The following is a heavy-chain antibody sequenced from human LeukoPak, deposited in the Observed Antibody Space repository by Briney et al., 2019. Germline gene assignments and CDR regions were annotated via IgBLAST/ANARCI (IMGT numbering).Heavy chain of an antibody. D-gene: IGHD3-3*01. V-gene: IGHV4-59*01. Sequence: SETLSLTCTVSGGSISSYYWSWIRQPPGKGLEWIGYIYYSGSTNYNPSLKSRVTISVDTSKNQFSLKLSSVTAADTAVYYCARDGGYYDFWSGSAYYYGMDVWGQGTTVTASS. CDR2: IYYSGST. CDR1: GGSISSYY. CDR3: ARDGGYYDFWSGSAYYYGMDV. J-gene: IGHJ6*02.